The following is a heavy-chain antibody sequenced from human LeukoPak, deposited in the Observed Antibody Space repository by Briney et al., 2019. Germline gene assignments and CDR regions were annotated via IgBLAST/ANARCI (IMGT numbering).Heavy chain of an antibody. CDR3: ARDQACVYCSGGTCYDDY. CDR2: INPNSGDT. D-gene: IGHD2-15*01. J-gene: IGHJ4*02. Sequence: ASVKVSCKASGYTFTGYYMHWVRQAPGQGLEWMGWINPNSGDTHYAQKFQGRVTMTRATSITTAYMELSRLSSDDTAVYYCARDQACVYCSGGTCYDDYWGQGSLVTVSS. CDR1: GYTFTGYY. V-gene: IGHV1-2*02.